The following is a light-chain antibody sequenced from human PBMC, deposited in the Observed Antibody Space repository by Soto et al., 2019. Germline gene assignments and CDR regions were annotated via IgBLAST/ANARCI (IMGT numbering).Light chain of an antibody. V-gene: IGLV4-60*04. CDR3: ETRDTVV. Sequence: QSVLTQSSSASASLGSSVKLTCTLSSGHSSYIIAWHRSSQGRPLGLKREGSGTYKKGSGVPDRFSGSSSGAGCYLTISNLQSEDEADYYSETRDTVVFGGGTKPTVL. CDR1: SGHSSYI. J-gene: IGLJ2*01. CDR2: REGSGTY.